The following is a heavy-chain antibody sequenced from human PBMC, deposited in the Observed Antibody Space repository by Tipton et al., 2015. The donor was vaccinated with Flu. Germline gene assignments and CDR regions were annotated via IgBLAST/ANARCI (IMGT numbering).Heavy chain of an antibody. D-gene: IGHD5-12*01. CDR1: GFSFSGYW. V-gene: IGHV3-74*01. CDR2: IKGDGSST. J-gene: IGHJ4*02. CDR3: ARLRGGYDFDY. Sequence: SLRLSCAASGFSFSGYWMYWVRQVPGRGLEWVSRIKGDGSSTFYADSVRGRFSVSRDNAKNSLYLQMNSLRDEDTAVYYCARLRGGYDFDYWGQGTLVTVSS.